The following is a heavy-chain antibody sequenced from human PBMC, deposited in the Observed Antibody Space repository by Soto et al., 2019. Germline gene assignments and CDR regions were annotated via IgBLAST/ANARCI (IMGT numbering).Heavy chain of an antibody. CDR1: GFSVTANY. D-gene: IGHD5-12*01. CDR3: HGYGY. CDR2: IYSGGST. Sequence: EVQVVESGGGLIQPGGSLRLSCEVSGFSVTANYMSWVRQAPEKGLEWVSVIYSGGSTYYVDSVKGRFSISRDISKHTLYLQVNSLRAEDTAVYYCHGYGYWGQGTLVTGSS. V-gene: IGHV3-53*01. J-gene: IGHJ4*02.